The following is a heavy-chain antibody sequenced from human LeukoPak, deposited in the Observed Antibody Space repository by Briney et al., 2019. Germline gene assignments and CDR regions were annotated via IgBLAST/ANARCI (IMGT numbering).Heavy chain of an antibody. J-gene: IGHJ4*02. CDR2: IAHDESQK. CDR1: GFTFDTYV. CDR3: AKDLGDSSSWYLDY. V-gene: IGHV3-30*18. D-gene: IGHD6-13*01. Sequence: GRSLRLSCAASGFTFDTYVMHWVRQAPGKGLEWVAVIAHDESQKFYADSVKGRFTISRDNSKNTLYLQMNSLRTEDTAVYSCAKDLGDSSSWYLDYWGRGTLVTVSS.